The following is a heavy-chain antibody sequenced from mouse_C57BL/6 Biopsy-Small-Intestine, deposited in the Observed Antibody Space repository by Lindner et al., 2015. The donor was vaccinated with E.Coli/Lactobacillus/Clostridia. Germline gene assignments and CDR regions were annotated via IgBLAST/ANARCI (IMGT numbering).Heavy chain of an antibody. CDR1: DFNIKDDY. J-gene: IGHJ4*01. Sequence: EVQLQESGAELVRPGASVKLSCTASDFNIKDDYMHLVKQRPEQGLEWIGWIDPENGDTEYGSKFQGKATITADTSSNTAYLQLSSLTSEDTAVYYCTLGDREGYYYAMDYWGQGTSVTVSS. CDR2: IDPENGDT. CDR3: TLGDREGYYYAMDY. V-gene: IGHV14-4*01. D-gene: IGHD2-14*01.